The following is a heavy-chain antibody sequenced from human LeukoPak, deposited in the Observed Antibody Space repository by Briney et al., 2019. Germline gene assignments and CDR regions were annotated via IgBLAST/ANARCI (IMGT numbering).Heavy chain of an antibody. CDR2: IYTSGST. J-gene: IGHJ6*03. D-gene: IGHD3-22*01. Sequence: SETLSLTCTVSGASISSYYWSWIRQPAGKGLEWIGRIYTSGSTNYNPSVKSRVTISVDKSKNQFSLKLSSVTAADTAVYYCARDQRYYYDSSGRYYYYYYYMDVWGKGTTVTVSS. CDR3: ARDQRYYYDSSGRYYYYYYYMDV. V-gene: IGHV4-4*07. CDR1: GASISSYY.